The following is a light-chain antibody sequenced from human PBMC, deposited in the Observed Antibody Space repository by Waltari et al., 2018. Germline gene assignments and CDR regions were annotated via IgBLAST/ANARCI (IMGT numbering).Light chain of an antibody. J-gene: IGLJ2*01. CDR3: SSYTSSSTPV. CDR2: ERR. Sequence: QSALTQPPSVSGSPGQSVTISCTGTSSDVGSYNRVSWYQQPPRPAPRLMFTERRSRPSGVPARVSWSKSGNTAFLTISGLQAEDEADYYCSSYTSSSTPVFGGGTKLTVL. V-gene: IGLV2-18*02. CDR1: SSDVGSYNR.